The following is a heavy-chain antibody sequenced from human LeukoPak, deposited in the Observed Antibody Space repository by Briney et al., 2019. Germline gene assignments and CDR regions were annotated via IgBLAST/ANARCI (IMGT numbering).Heavy chain of an antibody. Sequence: SETLSLTCTVSGGSISNDYWSWIRQPPGKGLECIGYIYYTGSTNYNPSLKSRVAISVDTSKNQLSLKLSSVTAADTAVYYCARALSNDYYFDYWGQGTLVTVSS. V-gene: IGHV4-59*01. CDR2: IYYTGST. CDR1: GGSISNDY. D-gene: IGHD3-16*01. J-gene: IGHJ4*02. CDR3: ARALSNDYYFDY.